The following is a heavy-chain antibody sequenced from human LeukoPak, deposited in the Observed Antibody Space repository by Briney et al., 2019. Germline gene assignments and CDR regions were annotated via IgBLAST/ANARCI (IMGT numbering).Heavy chain of an antibody. D-gene: IGHD2-15*01. Sequence: GASVKVSCKASGGTFSSYAISWVRQAPGQGLQWMGRIIPSLGIANYAQKFQGRVTITADKSTSTAYMELSSLRSEDTAVYYCAADIAVVVAPTPVDYWGQGTLVTVSS. CDR3: AADIAVVVAPTPVDY. V-gene: IGHV1-69*04. J-gene: IGHJ4*02. CDR1: GGTFSSYA. CDR2: IIPSLGIA.